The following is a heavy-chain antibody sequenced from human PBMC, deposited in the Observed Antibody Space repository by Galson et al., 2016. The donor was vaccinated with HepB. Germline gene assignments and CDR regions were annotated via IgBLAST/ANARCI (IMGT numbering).Heavy chain of an antibody. CDR2: MSHTGGT. Sequence: ETLSLTCGVSGASITSGHWWSCVRPPPGKGLEWIGEMSHTGGTNYNPSLKSRVTISLDRSNNQFSVKITSVTAADTAVYYCAASSGWWRLDSWGQGILVTVSS. D-gene: IGHD6-19*01. V-gene: IGHV4-4*02. CDR1: GASITSGHW. J-gene: IGHJ4*02. CDR3: AASSGWWRLDS.